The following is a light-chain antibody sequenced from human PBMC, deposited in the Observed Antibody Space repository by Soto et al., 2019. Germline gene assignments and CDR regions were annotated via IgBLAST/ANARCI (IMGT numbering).Light chain of an antibody. CDR2: VAS. Sequence: ESVLTQSPGNLSFSPGARATLSCRASQSISSSYLAWYQHKPGQAPRLLIYVASTRATGIPDRFRGSGSATEVTLPISRLEHEDFAVYYCLQSGTSPGTFGQGTKL. J-gene: IGKJ2*02. CDR3: LQSGTSPGT. CDR1: QSISSSY. V-gene: IGKV3-20*01.